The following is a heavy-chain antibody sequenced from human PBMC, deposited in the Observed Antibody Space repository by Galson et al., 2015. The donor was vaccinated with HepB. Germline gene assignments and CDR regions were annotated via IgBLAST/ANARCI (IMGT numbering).Heavy chain of an antibody. Sequence: SVKVSCKASGYSFSSYSITWVRQAPGQGLEWMGWISAYNRNTNYAQRFQGRVTMTTDTSTSTAYMELRSLRSDDTALYYCARVGLVVVVEATQNNWFDPWGQGAPVTVSS. CDR2: ISAYNRNT. D-gene: IGHD2-15*01. CDR3: ARVGLVVVVEATQNNWFDP. V-gene: IGHV1-18*01. CDR1: GYSFSSYS. J-gene: IGHJ5*02.